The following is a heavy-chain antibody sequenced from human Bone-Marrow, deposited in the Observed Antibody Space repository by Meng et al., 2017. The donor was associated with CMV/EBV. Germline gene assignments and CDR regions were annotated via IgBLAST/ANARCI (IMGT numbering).Heavy chain of an antibody. V-gene: IGHV1-2*02. Sequence: ASVKVSCKASGFTFTDYYIHWVRQAPGQGLEWMGWINPNSGGTNYAQKFQGRVTMTRDTSISTAYMELSRLRSDDTAVYYCARMVGATYYFDYWGQGTLVTVSS. CDR1: GFTFTDYY. CDR3: ARMVGATYYFDY. D-gene: IGHD1-26*01. J-gene: IGHJ4*02. CDR2: INPNSGGT.